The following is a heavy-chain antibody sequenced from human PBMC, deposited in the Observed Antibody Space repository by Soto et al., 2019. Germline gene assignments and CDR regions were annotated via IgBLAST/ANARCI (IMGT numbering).Heavy chain of an antibody. CDR3: ARAPDIVVVPAAMPADY. CDR2: INPSGGST. J-gene: IGHJ4*02. CDR1: GYTFTSYY. D-gene: IGHD2-2*01. Sequence: ASVKVSCKASGYTFTSYYMHWVRQAPGQGLEWMGIINPSGGSTSYAQKFQGRVTMTRDTSTSTVYMELSSLRSEDTAVYYCARAPDIVVVPAAMPADYWGQGTLVTVSS. V-gene: IGHV1-46*01.